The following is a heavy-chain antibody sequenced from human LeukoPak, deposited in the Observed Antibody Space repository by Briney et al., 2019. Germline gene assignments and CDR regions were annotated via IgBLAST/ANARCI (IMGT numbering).Heavy chain of an antibody. Sequence: GESLKISCKGSGYSFTNYWLAWVRQMPGKGLEWMGIIYPGDSDTRYSPSFQGQVTISADKSISTAYLQWSSLKASDTAMYYCARHRGPTYYYYGMDVWGQGTTVTVSS. CDR3: ARHRGPTYYYYGMDV. V-gene: IGHV5-51*01. CDR2: IYPGDSDT. CDR1: GYSFTNYW. J-gene: IGHJ6*02.